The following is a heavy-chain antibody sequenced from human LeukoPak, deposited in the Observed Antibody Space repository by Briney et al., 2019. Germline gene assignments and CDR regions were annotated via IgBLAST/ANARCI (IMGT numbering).Heavy chain of an antibody. J-gene: IGHJ4*02. CDR1: GGSISSGSYY. CDR2: IYTSGST. V-gene: IGHV4-61*02. CDR3: AKDLHYNYDNSGYMSSFDY. Sequence: PSETLSLTCTVSGGSISSGSYYWSWIRQPAGKGLEWIGRIYTSGSTNYNPSLKSRVTISVDTSKNQFSLKLSSVTAADTAIYYCAKDLHYNYDNSGYMSSFDYWGQGTVVTVSS. D-gene: IGHD3-22*01.